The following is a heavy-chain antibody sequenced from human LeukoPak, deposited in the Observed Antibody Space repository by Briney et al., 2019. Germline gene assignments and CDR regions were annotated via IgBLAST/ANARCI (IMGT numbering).Heavy chain of an antibody. J-gene: IGHJ4*02. D-gene: IGHD3-22*01. Sequence: KSSETLSLTCTVSGGTISSGDYYWSWLRQPPGKGLEWIGYIYYSGSTYYNPSLKSRVTISVDTSKNQFSLKLSSVTAADTAVYYCARQTYYYDSSAIPWGQGTLVTVSS. V-gene: IGHV4-30-4*01. CDR1: GGTISSGDYY. CDR3: ARQTYYYDSSAIP. CDR2: IYYSGST.